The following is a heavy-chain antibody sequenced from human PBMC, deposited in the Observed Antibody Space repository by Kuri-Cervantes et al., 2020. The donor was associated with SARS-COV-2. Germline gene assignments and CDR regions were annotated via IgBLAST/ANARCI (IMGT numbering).Heavy chain of an antibody. CDR1: GGTFSSYA. D-gene: IGHD2-15*01. CDR3: ARDVCSGGSCYHYYMDV. J-gene: IGHJ6*03. Sequence: SVKVSCKASGGTFSSYAISWVRQAPGQGLEWMGGIIPIFGTANYAQTFQGRVTITADESTSTAYMELSSLRSEDTAVYYCARDVCSGGSCYHYYMDVWGKGTTVTVSS. V-gene: IGHV1-69*13. CDR2: IIPIFGTA.